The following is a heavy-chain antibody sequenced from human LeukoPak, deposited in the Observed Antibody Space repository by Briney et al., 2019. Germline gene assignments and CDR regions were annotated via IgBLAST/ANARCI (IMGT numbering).Heavy chain of an antibody. CDR2: IYYSGST. CDR1: GGSISSSSYY. D-gene: IGHD3-10*01. V-gene: IGHV4-39*07. J-gene: IGHJ6*03. Sequence: PSETLSLTCTVSGGSISSSSYYWGWIRQPPGKGLEWIGSIYYSGSTYYNPSLKSRVTISVDTSKNQFSLKLSSVTAADTAVYYCARDRLLWFGESYMDVWGKGTTVTVSS. CDR3: ARDRLLWFGESYMDV.